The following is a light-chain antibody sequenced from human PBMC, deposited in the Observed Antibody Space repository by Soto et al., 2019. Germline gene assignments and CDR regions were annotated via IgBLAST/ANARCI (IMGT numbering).Light chain of an antibody. CDR1: SSDVGSYNL. J-gene: IGLJ1*01. V-gene: IGLV2-23*01. CDR3: CSYAGSSNYV. CDR2: EGS. Sequence: QTVVTQPASVSGSPGQSITISCTGTSSDVGSYNLVSWYQQHPGKAPKLMIYEGSKRPSGVSNRFSGSKSGNTASLTISGLQAEDEADYYCCSYAGSSNYVFGTGTKLTVL.